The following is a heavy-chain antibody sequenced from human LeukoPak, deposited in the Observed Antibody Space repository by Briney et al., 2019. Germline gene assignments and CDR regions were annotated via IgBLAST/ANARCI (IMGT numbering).Heavy chain of an antibody. CDR1: GGTFISYA. CDR2: INAGNGNT. V-gene: IGHV1-3*01. CDR3: ARDRGGYNPYYYYGMDV. Sequence: ASVKVSCKASGGTFISYAISWVRQAPGQRLEWMGWINAGNGNTKYSQKFQGRITITRDTSASTAYMELSSLRSEDTAVYYCARDRGGYNPYYYYGMDVWGQGTTVTVSS. D-gene: IGHD5-24*01. J-gene: IGHJ6*02.